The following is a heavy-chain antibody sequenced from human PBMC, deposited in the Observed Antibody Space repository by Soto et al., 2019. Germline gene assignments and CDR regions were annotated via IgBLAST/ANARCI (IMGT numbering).Heavy chain of an antibody. J-gene: IGHJ6*02. D-gene: IGHD6-19*01. CDR2: ISYDGSNK. V-gene: IGHV3-30*18. Sequence: PGGSLRLSCAASGFTFSSYGMHWVRQAPGKGLDWVAVISYDGSNKYYADSVKGRFTISRDNSKNTLYLQMNSLRAEDTALYHCAKDLNSGTQSYYYGMDVWGQGTTVTVSS. CDR1: GFTFSSYG. CDR3: AKDLNSGTQSYYYGMDV.